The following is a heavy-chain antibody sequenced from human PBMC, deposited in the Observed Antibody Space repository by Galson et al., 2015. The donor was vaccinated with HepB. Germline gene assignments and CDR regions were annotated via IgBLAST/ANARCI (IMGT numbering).Heavy chain of an antibody. V-gene: IGHV3-11*01. CDR1: GFTFSDYY. D-gene: IGHD5-24*01. Sequence: SLRLSCAASGFTFSDYYMSWIRQIPGKGLEWVSYINRDGSTIYYADFVKGRFTISRDNVKNSLYLQMNSLRAEDTAVYYCARDWRDGSIFTTQYYFDYWGQGSLVTVSS. J-gene: IGHJ4*02. CDR2: INRDGSTI. CDR3: ARDWRDGSIFTTQYYFDY.